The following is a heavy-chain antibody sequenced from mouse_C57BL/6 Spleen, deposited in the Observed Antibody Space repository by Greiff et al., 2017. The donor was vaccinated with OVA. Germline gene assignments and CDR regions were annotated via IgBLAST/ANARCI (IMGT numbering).Heavy chain of an antibody. CDR3: AREDYGSSYYAMDY. V-gene: IGHV1-7*01. CDR2: ITPSSGYT. D-gene: IGHD1-1*01. J-gene: IGHJ4*01. CDR1: GYTFTSYW. Sequence: QVQLKESGAELANPGASVTLSCKASGYTFTSYWMHWVKQRPAQGLEWIGYITPSSGYTKYNQKFKDKATLTADKSSSTAYMQLSSLTYEDSAVYYDAREDYGSSYYAMDYWGQGTTVTVSS.